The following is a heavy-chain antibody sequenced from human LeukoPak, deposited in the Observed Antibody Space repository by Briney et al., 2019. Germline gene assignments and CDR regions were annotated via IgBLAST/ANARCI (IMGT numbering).Heavy chain of an antibody. J-gene: IGHJ5*02. CDR3: ARDFRVTTEYNWFDP. Sequence: ASVKVSCKASGYTFTGYYLHWVRQAPGQGLEWMGWINPNSGGTNHAQKFQGRVAMTRDTSISTAYMELRGLKSDDTAVYYCARDFRVTTEYNWFDPWGQGTLVTVSS. CDR2: INPNSGGT. CDR1: GYTFTGYY. V-gene: IGHV1-2*02. D-gene: IGHD3-3*01.